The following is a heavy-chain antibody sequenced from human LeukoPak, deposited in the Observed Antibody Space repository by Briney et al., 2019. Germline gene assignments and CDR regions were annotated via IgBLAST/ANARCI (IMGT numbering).Heavy chain of an antibody. D-gene: IGHD2-21*01. CDR1: GFTFSSFA. CDR3: AREGGTVVDLDY. J-gene: IGHJ4*02. V-gene: IGHV3-23*01. Sequence: GGSLRLSCAASGFTFSSFALSWVRQAPGKGLEWVSSISGSGDSTYYMESVKGRFTISRDNSENTLYLQMNSLRADDTAVYYCAREGGTVVDLDYWGQGTLVTVSS. CDR2: ISGSGDST.